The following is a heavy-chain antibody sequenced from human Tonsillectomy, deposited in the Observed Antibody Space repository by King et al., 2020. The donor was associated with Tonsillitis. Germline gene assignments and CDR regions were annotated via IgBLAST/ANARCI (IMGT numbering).Heavy chain of an antibody. J-gene: IGHJ4*02. CDR1: GFTFSDAW. CDR3: TRRSSL. D-gene: IGHD2-2*01. Sequence: VQLVESGGGLVKPGESLRLSCETSGFTFSDAWMSWVRQPPGKGLEWVGRIKTKAQGGAIDYAVPVNGRFTISRDDSKNTLYLQMNNLQPEDTAVYYCTRRSSLGGQATLVTVPS. CDR2: IKTKAQGGAI. V-gene: IGHV3-15*01.